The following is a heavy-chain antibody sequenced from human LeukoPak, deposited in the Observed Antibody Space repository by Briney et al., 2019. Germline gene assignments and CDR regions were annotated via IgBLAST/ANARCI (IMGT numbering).Heavy chain of an antibody. V-gene: IGHV3-7*01. J-gene: IGHJ4*02. Sequence: PGGSLRLSCVASGFTFSNYWMTWVRQAPGKGLEWVANIKQDGSEENYVDSVKGRFTISRDNAKDSLFLQMNSLRAEDTAVYYCARLGNKPDTTGYRPLDYWGQGTLVPVSS. CDR3: ARLGNKPDTTGYRPLDY. CDR1: GFTFSNYW. CDR2: IKQDGSEE. D-gene: IGHD3-22*01.